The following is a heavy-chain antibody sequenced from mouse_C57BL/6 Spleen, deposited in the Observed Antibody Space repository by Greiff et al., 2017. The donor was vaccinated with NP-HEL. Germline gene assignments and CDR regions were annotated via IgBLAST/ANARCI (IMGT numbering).Heavy chain of an antibody. CDR1: GYTFTSYW. D-gene: IGHD2-5*01. CDR2: IDPSDSYT. J-gene: IGHJ2*01. V-gene: IGHV1-50*01. Sequence: VQLQQPGAELVKPGASVKLSCKASGYTFTSYWMQWVKQRPGQGLEWIGEIDPSDSYTNYNQKFKGKATLTVNTSSSTAYMQLSSLTSEDSAVYYCARGNSNYERFDYWGQGTTLTVSS. CDR3: ARGNSNYERFDY.